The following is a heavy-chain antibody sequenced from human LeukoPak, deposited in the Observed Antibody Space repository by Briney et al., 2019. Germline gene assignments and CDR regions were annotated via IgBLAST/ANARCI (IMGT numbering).Heavy chain of an antibody. D-gene: IGHD6-19*01. Sequence: SQTLSLTCAISGDSVSSNSVTWNWIRQSPSRGLEWLGRTYYRSTWYNDYAVSVRGRITVNPDTSKNQFSLHLNSVTAADTAIYYCARLSGWHAGYYFDYWGQGTLVTVSS. V-gene: IGHV6-1*01. CDR1: GDSVSSNSVT. CDR2: TYYRSTWYN. CDR3: ARLSGWHAGYYFDY. J-gene: IGHJ4*02.